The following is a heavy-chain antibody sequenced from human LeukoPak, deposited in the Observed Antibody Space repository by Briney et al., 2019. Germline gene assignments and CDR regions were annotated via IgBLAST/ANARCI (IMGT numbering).Heavy chain of an antibody. CDR1: GFPFSDFD. V-gene: IGHV3-73*01. CDR2: IKTRTESYDI. Sequence: GGSLKLSCVASGFPFSDFDVHWVRQASGEGLEWVGRIKTRTESYDIAYAASVKGRFTISRDDSKNTAYLQMDSLRTEDTAVYYCARGGRELLDGCSDYWGQGTLVTVSS. CDR3: ARGGRELLDGCSDY. J-gene: IGHJ4*02. D-gene: IGHD1-26*01.